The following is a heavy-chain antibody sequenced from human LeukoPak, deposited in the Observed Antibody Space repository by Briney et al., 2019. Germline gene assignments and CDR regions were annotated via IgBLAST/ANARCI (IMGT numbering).Heavy chain of an antibody. V-gene: IGHV4-61*02. CDR1: GGSISSSSYY. J-gene: IGHJ4*02. Sequence: SETLSLTCTVSGGSISSSSYYWSWIRQPAGKGLEWIGRIYTSGSTNYNPSLKNRVTISVDTSKNQFSLKLSSVTAADTAVYYCARVRYGDSFDYWGQGTLVTVSS. CDR3: ARVRYGDSFDY. D-gene: IGHD4-17*01. CDR2: IYTSGST.